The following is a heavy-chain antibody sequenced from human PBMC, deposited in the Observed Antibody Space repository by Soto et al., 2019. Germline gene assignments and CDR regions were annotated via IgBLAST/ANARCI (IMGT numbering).Heavy chain of an antibody. Sequence: SETLSLTCAVYGGSFSGYYWSWIRQPPGKGLVWIGEINHSGSTNYNPSLKSRITISVDTAKHQFSLKRSSVTAADTAVYYCARLGYSSSMDVWYQGTTLNVS. CDR3: ARLGYSSSMDV. CDR2: INHSGST. CDR1: GGSFSGYY. J-gene: IGHJ6*02. D-gene: IGHD5-18*01. V-gene: IGHV4-34*01.